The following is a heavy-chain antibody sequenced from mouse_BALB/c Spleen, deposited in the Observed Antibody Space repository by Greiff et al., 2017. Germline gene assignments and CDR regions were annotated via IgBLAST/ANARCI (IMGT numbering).Heavy chain of an antibody. CDR2: ISSGGGST. V-gene: IGHV5-12-1*01. CDR3: ARQSDYYGSSPPCAMDY. CDR1: GFAFSSYD. J-gene: IGHJ4*01. Sequence: EVKLVESGGGLVKPGGSLKLSCAASGFAFSSYDMSWVRQTPEKRLEWVAYISSGGGSTYYPDTVKGRFTISRDNAKNTLYLQMSSLKSEDTAMYYCARQSDYYGSSPPCAMDYWGQGTSVTVSS. D-gene: IGHD1-1*01.